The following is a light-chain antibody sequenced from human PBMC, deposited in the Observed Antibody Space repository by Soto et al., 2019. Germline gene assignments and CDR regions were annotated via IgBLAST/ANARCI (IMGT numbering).Light chain of an antibody. Sequence: EIVMTQSPAILSVSTGERATLSCRASQNISSILAWFQQKPGQAPRLLIYGASTRATGIPARFSGSGSGTEFTLTISSLQSEDFAVYYCQQYNNWPWTFGQGTKVEIK. V-gene: IGKV3-15*01. CDR1: QNISSI. J-gene: IGKJ1*01. CDR3: QQYNNWPWT. CDR2: GAS.